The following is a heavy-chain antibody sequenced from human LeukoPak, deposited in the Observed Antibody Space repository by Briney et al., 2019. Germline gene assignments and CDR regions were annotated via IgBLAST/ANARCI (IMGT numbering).Heavy chain of an antibody. CDR1: GFTFSSYW. V-gene: IGHV3-7*01. CDR2: IKKDGSEK. CDR3: ARDPRVYCSSTSCYPDY. D-gene: IGHD2-2*01. Sequence: GGSLRLSCAASGFTFSSYWMSWVRQAPGKGLEWVANIKKDGSEKYYVDSVKGRFTISRDNAKNSLYLQMNSLRAEDTAVYYCARDPRVYCSSTSCYPDYWGQGTLVTVSS. J-gene: IGHJ4*02.